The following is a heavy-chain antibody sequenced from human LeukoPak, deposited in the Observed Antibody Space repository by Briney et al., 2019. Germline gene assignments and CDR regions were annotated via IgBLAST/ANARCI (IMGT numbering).Heavy chain of an antibody. Sequence: ASVKVSCKASGNSFTGYYIHWVRQAPGQGFEWMGWINPDGGDTNYAQKFQGRVTMTRDTSISTAYMELSRLRFDDTAVYYCARESQEGYYYDNSGMDVWGKGTTVTVSS. CDR1: GNSFTGYY. J-gene: IGHJ6*04. D-gene: IGHD3-22*01. CDR3: ARESQEGYYYDNSGMDV. CDR2: INPDGGDT. V-gene: IGHV1-2*02.